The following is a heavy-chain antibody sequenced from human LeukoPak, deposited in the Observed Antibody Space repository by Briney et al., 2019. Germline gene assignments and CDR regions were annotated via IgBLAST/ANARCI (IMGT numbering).Heavy chain of an antibody. CDR3: ARPTPRLRFFYYYGMDV. CDR1: GGTFSSYA. V-gene: IGHV1-69*01. Sequence: GASVKVSCKASGGTFSSYAISWVRQAPGQGLEWMGGIIPIFGTANYAQKFQGRVTITADESTSTAYMELSSLRSEDTAVYYCARPTPRLRFFYYYGMDVWGQGTTVTVSS. CDR2: IIPIFGTA. J-gene: IGHJ6*02. D-gene: IGHD3-3*01.